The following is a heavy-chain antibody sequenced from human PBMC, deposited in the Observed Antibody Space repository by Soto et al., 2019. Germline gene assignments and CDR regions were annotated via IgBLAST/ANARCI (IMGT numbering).Heavy chain of an antibody. V-gene: IGHV2-5*02. J-gene: IGHJ4*02. CDR2: IYWEDDK. CDR3: AHGSCFGADCYPNPYFDF. D-gene: IGHD2-21*02. CDR1: GFSLSTTEEG. Sequence: QITLKESGPTLVKPTQTLTLTCTFSGFSLSTTEEGVGWIRQPPGKAPEWLALIYWEDDKRYSPSLKTRLTITKDTSKHQVVLTVTNVDPVDTATYYCAHGSCFGADCYPNPYFDFWGQGILVTVSS.